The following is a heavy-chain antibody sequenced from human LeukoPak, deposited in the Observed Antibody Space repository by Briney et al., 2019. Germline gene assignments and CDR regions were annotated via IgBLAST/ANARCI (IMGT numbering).Heavy chain of an antibody. J-gene: IGHJ6*02. CDR1: GFTFRSHA. CDR3: ASYYYGSGTKDYYYGMDV. V-gene: IGHV3-30-3*01. Sequence: GGSLRLSCVASGFTFRSHAMHWVRQAPGKGLEWVIVISSDGTNKYYADSVMGRFTISRDNAKNSLYLQMNSLRAEDTAIYYCASYYYGSGTKDYYYGMDVWGQGTTVTVSS. CDR2: ISSDGTNK. D-gene: IGHD3-10*01.